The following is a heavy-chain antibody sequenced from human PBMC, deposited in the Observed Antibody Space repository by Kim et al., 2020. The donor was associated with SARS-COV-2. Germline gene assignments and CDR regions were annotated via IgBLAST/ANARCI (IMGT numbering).Heavy chain of an antibody. V-gene: IGHV4-34*01. CDR1: GGSFSGYY. CDR3: ARGPVYWLLAPFDY. CDR2: INHSGST. J-gene: IGHJ4*02. D-gene: IGHD5-12*01. Sequence: SETLSLTCAVYGGSFSGYYWSWIRQPPGKGLEWIGEINHSGSTNYNPSLKSRVTISVDTSKNQFSLKLSSVTAADTAVYYCARGPVYWLLAPFDYWGQGTLGTVSS.